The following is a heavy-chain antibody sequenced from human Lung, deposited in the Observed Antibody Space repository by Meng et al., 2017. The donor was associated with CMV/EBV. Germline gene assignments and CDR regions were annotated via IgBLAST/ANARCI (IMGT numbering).Heavy chain of an antibody. CDR2: INSDGNST. CDR1: GFNLSSHR. Sequence: RAASGFNLSSHRMHWVRQAPGKGLVWGPRINSDGNSTSYADSLKGRFTISRDKAKNTLYLQMNSLRAEDTAVYYCARGLDNYSSSWGIYYYYGMDFWGQGTTVT. V-gene: IGHV3-74*01. CDR3: ARGLDNYSSSWGIYYYYGMDF. D-gene: IGHD6-13*01. J-gene: IGHJ6*02.